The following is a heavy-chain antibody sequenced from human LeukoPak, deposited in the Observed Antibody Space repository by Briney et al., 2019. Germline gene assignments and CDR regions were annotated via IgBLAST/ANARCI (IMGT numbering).Heavy chain of an antibody. CDR3: ARDRGGRGFTYGQPLDY. CDR2: VSGSGSPI. Sequence: PGGSLRLSCAASGFTFSDYYMTWIRQAPGKGLEWVSYVSGSGSPIYYADSVKGRFTISRDNAMNSLYLQMNSLRAEDTAVYYCARDRGGRGFTYGQPLDYWGQGTLVTVSS. V-gene: IGHV3-11*01. D-gene: IGHD5-18*01. CDR1: GFTFSDYY. J-gene: IGHJ4*02.